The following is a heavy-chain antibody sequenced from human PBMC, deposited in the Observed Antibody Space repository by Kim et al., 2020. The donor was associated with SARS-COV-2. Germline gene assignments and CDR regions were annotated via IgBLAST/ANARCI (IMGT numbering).Heavy chain of an antibody. D-gene: IGHD3-3*01. J-gene: IGHJ4*02. CDR3: ARANNYDFWSGLDY. Sequence: NPSLTRRVTISVDTSTNQFSLKLSSVTAADTAVYYCARANNYDFWSGLDYWGQGTLVTVSS. V-gene: IGHV4-34*01.